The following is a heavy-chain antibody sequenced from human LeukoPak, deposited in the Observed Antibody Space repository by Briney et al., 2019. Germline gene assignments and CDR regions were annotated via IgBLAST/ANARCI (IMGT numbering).Heavy chain of an antibody. CDR2: IKQDGSEK. V-gene: IGHV3-7*01. Sequence: GGSLRLSCAASGFTFSSYGMHWVRQAPGKGLEWVANIKQDGSEKYYVDSVKGRFTISRDNAKKSLFLQMNSLRAEDTAVYYCARQLWFGELYTGYFDYWGQGTLVTVSS. J-gene: IGHJ4*02. CDR1: GFTFSSYG. D-gene: IGHD3-10*01. CDR3: ARQLWFGELYTGYFDY.